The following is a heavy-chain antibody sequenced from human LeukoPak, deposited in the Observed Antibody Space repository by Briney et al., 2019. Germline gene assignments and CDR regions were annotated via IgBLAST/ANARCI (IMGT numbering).Heavy chain of an antibody. CDR1: GGSISDDY. Sequence: SETLSLTCTVSGGSISDDYWSWLRQPPGRGLEWIAYIHYSGTTNYNPSLKSRVTISVDTSKNQFSLKLSSVSAADTAVYYCARRRFLVPDAFDIWGQGTMVTVSS. CDR2: IHYSGTT. CDR3: ARRRFLVPDAFDI. V-gene: IGHV4-59*01. D-gene: IGHD6-13*01. J-gene: IGHJ3*02.